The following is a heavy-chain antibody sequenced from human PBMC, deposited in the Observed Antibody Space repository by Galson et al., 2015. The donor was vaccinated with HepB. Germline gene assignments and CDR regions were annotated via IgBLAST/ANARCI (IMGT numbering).Heavy chain of an antibody. CDR2: INAGNGNT. Sequence: SVKVSCKASGYTLTSYAMHWVRQAPGQRLEWMGWINAGNGNTKYSQKFQGRVTITRDTSASTAYMELSSLRSEDTAVYYCRGIAAAGYYYYGMDVWGQGTTVTVSS. CDR1: GYTLTSYA. J-gene: IGHJ6*02. V-gene: IGHV1-3*01. D-gene: IGHD6-13*01. CDR3: RGIAAAGYYYYGMDV.